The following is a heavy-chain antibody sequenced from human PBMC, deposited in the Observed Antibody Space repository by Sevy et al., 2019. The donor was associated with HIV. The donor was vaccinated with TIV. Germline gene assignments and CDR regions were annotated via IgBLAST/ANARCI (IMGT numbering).Heavy chain of an antibody. V-gene: IGHV3-21*01. CDR3: ARVGLGDCSGTNCSPNDY. CDR1: GFSISGYT. D-gene: IGHD2-2*01. CDR2: ISSGSSFI. Sequence: GGSLRLSCAASGFSISGYTMNWVRQAPGKGLEWVSSISSGSSFIYYADSLKGRFTISGDNARNLLYLQMNGLRVEDTAVYYCARVGLGDCSGTNCSPNDYWGQGTLVTVSS. J-gene: IGHJ4*02.